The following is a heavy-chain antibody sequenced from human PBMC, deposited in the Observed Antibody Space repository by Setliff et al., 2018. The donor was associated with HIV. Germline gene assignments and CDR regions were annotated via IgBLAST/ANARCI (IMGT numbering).Heavy chain of an antibody. Sequence: PGESLRLSCAASGFSFSSYWMSWVRQAPGKGLEWVANIKQDGSQKFYVDSVKGRFTISRDNAKNSVYLQMNSLRVEDTAVYYCARWPREVAEMGGAFDSWGQGTMVT. CDR2: IKQDGSQK. D-gene: IGHD3-16*01. CDR3: ARWPREVAEMGGAFDS. V-gene: IGHV3-7*03. CDR1: GFSFSSYW. J-gene: IGHJ3*02.